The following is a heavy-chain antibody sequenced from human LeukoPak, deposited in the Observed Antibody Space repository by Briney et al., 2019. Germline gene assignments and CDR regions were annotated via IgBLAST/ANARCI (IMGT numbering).Heavy chain of an antibody. CDR3: TKDILTGYYISGFDS. Sequence: GGSLRLSCAASGFTFSSYAMSWVRQAPRKGLEWVSAITGSGGSTDYADSVKGRFTIPRDNSKNTLYLQMNSLRAEDTALYYCTKDILTGYYISGFDSWGQGTLVTVSS. CDR1: GFTFSSYA. D-gene: IGHD3-9*01. CDR2: ITGSGGST. J-gene: IGHJ5*01. V-gene: IGHV3-23*01.